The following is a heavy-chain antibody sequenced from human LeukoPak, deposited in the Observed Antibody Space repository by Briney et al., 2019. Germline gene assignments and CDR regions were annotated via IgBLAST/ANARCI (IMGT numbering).Heavy chain of an antibody. J-gene: IGHJ4*02. D-gene: IGHD3-22*01. V-gene: IGHV1-2*02. Sequence: GASVKVSCTASGYTFTGYYMHWVRQAPGQGLEWMGWINPNSGGTNYAQKFQGRITMTTDTSITTAYMELSRLRSDDTAVYYCARDRDYYDSSGYFPLDYWGQGTLVTVSS. CDR1: GYTFTGYY. CDR3: ARDRDYYDSSGYFPLDY. CDR2: INPNSGGT.